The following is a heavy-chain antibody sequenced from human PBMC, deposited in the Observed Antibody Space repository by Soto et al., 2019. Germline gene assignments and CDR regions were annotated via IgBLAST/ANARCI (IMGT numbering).Heavy chain of an antibody. CDR1: GYTFTSYG. V-gene: IGHV1-18*01. CDR2: ISAYNGNT. D-gene: IGHD3-3*01. J-gene: IGHJ4*02. CDR3: AGVDPSPDYDFWSGPTHFDY. Sequence: GASVKVSCKASGYTFTSYGISWVRQAPGQGLEWMGWISAYNGNTNYAQKLQGRVTMTTDTSTSTAYMELRSLISDDTAVYYCAGVDPSPDYDFWSGPTHFDYWGQGTLVTVSS.